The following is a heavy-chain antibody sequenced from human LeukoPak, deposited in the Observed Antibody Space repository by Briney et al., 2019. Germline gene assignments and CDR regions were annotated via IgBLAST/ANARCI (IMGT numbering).Heavy chain of an antibody. CDR3: ARQVTSSWFYYSFDS. D-gene: IGHD6-13*01. V-gene: IGHV5-51*01. J-gene: IGHJ4*02. CDR1: GYNFTSYW. Sequence: GEPLKISCKGSGYNFTSYWIGWVRQVPGKGLDLMGIISPGDSATRYSPSFQGQVTISADKSISTAYLQWSSLKASDTAMYYCARQVTSSWFYYSFDSWGEGALVTVSS. CDR2: ISPGDSAT.